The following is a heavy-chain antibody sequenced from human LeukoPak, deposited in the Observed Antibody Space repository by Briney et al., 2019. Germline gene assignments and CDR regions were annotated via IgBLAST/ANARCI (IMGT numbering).Heavy chain of an antibody. V-gene: IGHV3-23*01. J-gene: IGHJ3*02. Sequence: PGGSLRLSCAASGFTFSSYAMSWVRQAPGKGLEWVSAISGSGGSTYYADSVEGRFTISRDNSKNTLYLQMNSLRAEDTAVYYCANNILTGPYAFDIWGQGTMVTVSS. CDR2: ISGSGGST. D-gene: IGHD3-9*01. CDR3: ANNILTGPYAFDI. CDR1: GFTFSSYA.